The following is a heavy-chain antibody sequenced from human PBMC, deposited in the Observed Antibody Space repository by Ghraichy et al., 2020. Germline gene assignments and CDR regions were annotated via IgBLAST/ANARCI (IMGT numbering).Heavy chain of an antibody. CDR3: VRTTVYGSGQYYFDY. J-gene: IGHJ4*02. V-gene: IGHV2-70*11. Sequence: SGPTLVNPTQTLTLTCTFSGFSLNTRGMCVSWIRQPPGKALEWLARIDWDDDKYYSTDLKSRLTISKDTSKNQVVVTMTNMDPVHTATYYCVRTTVYGSGQYYFDYWGQGTLVTVSS. CDR1: GFSLNTRGMC. CDR2: IDWDDDK. D-gene: IGHD3-10*01.